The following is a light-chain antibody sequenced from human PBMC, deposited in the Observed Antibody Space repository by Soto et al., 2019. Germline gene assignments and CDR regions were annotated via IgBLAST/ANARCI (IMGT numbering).Light chain of an antibody. CDR1: SSDVGGYNY. V-gene: IGLV2-14*01. J-gene: IGLJ2*01. Sequence: QSALTQPASVSGSPGQSITISCTGTSSDVGGYNYVSWYQQHPGKAPKLMIYDVSNRPSGVSNRFSGSKSGNTGSLTISGLQAEDEADYYCSSYTSSSTRVFGGGTQLTVL. CDR3: SSYTSSSTRV. CDR2: DVS.